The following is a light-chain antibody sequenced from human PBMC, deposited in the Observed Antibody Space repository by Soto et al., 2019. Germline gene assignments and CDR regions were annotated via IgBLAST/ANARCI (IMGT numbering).Light chain of an antibody. CDR1: QSVSTN. V-gene: IGKV3-15*01. J-gene: IGKJ5*01. CDR2: GAS. Sequence: IVVTQSPATLSLSPGERATLSCRASQSVSTNVAWYQQRPGQALSLLIYGASTRASGCPARFTGSGSGTEFTLTISSLQSEDFALYYCQQYDNWPPGITFGQGTRLEIK. CDR3: QQYDNWPPGIT.